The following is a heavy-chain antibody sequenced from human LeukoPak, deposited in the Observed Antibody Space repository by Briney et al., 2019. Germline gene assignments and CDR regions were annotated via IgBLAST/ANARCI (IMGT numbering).Heavy chain of an antibody. Sequence: PGGSLRLSCAASGFTFSSYSMNWVRQAPGKGLEWVSYISSSSSTVYYADSVKGRFTISRDNAKNSLYLQMNSLRAEDTAVYYCARDCKVRGVICSDYWGQGTLVTVSS. J-gene: IGHJ4*02. CDR2: ISSSSSTV. CDR3: ARDCKVRGVICSDY. V-gene: IGHV3-48*01. D-gene: IGHD3-10*01. CDR1: GFTFSSYS.